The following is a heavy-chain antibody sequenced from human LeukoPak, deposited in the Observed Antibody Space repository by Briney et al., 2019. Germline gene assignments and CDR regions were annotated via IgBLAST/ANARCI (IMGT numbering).Heavy chain of an antibody. V-gene: IGHV4-59*08. Sequence: SETLSLTCTVFGGSISSDYWSWIRQPPGKGLEWIGYIYNSGSTNYNPSLKSRVTISVDTSKSQISLRLNSVTAADTAVYYCARRVTTSGWYRDDYWGQGALVTVSS. J-gene: IGHJ4*02. CDR2: IYNSGST. D-gene: IGHD6-19*01. CDR3: ARRVTTSGWYRDDY. CDR1: GGSISSDY.